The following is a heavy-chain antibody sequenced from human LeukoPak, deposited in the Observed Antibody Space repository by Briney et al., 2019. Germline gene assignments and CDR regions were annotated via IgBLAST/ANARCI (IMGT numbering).Heavy chain of an antibody. CDR3: ARRGGTFPLDY. V-gene: IGHV1-18*01. CDR2: VTTYNGDT. CDR1: GYSFAAFV. Sequence: ASVKVSCKASGYSFAAFVINWVRQAPGQGLEWMGRVTTYNGDTNYAQEFQGRVTMTTDTSTTTVYMELRSLESDDTAVYYCARRGGTFPLDYWGQGSRVTVSS. J-gene: IGHJ4*02. D-gene: IGHD1-1*01.